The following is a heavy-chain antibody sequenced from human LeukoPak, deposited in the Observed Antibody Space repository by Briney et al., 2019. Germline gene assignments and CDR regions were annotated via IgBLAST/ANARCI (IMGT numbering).Heavy chain of an antibody. CDR2: IYYSGST. D-gene: IGHD4-23*01. J-gene: IGHJ4*02. CDR1: GGSISSGGYY. CDR3: ARTTVVAKYFDY. V-gene: IGHV4-31*03. Sequence: PSETLSLTCTVSGGSISSGGYYWSWIRQHPGKGLEWIGYIYYSGSTYYNPSLKGRLTISVDTSKNQFSLKLSSVTAADTAVYYCARTTVVAKYFDYWGQGTLVTVSS.